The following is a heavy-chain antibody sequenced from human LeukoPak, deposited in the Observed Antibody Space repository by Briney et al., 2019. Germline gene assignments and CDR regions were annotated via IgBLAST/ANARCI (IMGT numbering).Heavy chain of an antibody. J-gene: IGHJ4*02. D-gene: IGHD5-12*01. CDR3: ARRRSSGYDFDY. V-gene: IGHV3-23*01. CDR2: ISDSGSGT. CDR1: GFTFGAYA. Sequence: GGSLRLSCAASGFTFGAYAMGWVRQAPGRGLEWVSIISDSGSGTYYADSVKGRFTISRDNSKNTLFLQMNSLRAEDTAVYYCARRRSSGYDFDYWGQGTLVTVSS.